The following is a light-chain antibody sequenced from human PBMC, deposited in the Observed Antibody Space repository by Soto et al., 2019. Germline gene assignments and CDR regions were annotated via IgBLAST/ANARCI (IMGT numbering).Light chain of an antibody. CDR1: QSVSSY. CDR2: EAS. CDR3: QQRSNWST. J-gene: IGKJ5*01. Sequence: EIVLTQSPATLSLSPGERATLSCRASQSVSSYLAWYQQKPGQAPRLLIYEASNRATGIPARFSGSGSGTDFTLTISSLEPEESAVYYCQQRSNWSTFGQGTRLEIK. V-gene: IGKV3-11*01.